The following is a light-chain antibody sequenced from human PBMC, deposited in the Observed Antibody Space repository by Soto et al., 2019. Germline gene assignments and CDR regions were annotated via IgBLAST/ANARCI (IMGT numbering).Light chain of an antibody. J-gene: IGLJ2*01. Sequence: QSALTQPASVSGSPGQSITISCTGTSSDVGSYNLVSWYQQHPGKAPKLMIYEGSKRPSGVSNRFSGSKSGNTASLTISGLQAEDEADYYCCSYAGSRVVFGGGTKLTDL. CDR3: CSYAGSRVV. CDR1: SSDVGSYNL. V-gene: IGLV2-23*01. CDR2: EGS.